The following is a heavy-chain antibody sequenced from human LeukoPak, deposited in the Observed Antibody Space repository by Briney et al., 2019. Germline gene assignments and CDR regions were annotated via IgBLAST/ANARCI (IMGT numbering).Heavy chain of an antibody. D-gene: IGHD3-22*01. Sequence: SETLSLTCTVSGGSISSYYWSWIRQPAGKGLEWIGRIDTSGSTNYNPSLKSRVTMSVDTSRNQFSLKLSSVTAADTAVYYCARDYDSSGYYYGDAFDIWGQGTMVTVSS. CDR2: IDTSGST. CDR1: GGSISSYY. V-gene: IGHV4-4*07. J-gene: IGHJ3*02. CDR3: ARDYDSSGYYYGDAFDI.